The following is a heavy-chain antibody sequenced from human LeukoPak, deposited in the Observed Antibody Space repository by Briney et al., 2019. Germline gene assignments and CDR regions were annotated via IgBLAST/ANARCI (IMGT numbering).Heavy chain of an antibody. CDR2: IYNSEST. D-gene: IGHD6-13*01. CDR1: GCSVSSGHYY. V-gene: IGHV4-61*03. Sequence: KPSETLSLTCTVSGCSVSSGHYYWSWIRQPPGKGLEWIGYIYNSESTNYNPSLKSRITISVDTSKNHFSLKLSSVTAADTAVYYCATGGSLAAAGDYWGQGTLVTVSS. J-gene: IGHJ4*02. CDR3: ATGGSLAAAGDY.